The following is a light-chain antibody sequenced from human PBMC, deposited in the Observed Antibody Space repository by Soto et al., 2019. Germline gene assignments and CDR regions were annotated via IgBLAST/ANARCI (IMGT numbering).Light chain of an antibody. CDR2: GAS. CDR3: QQYGFLPHT. V-gene: IGKV3-20*01. Sequence: EIVMKLSPAALSVSPGERATLSCRASQSVSSNYLAWYQQKPGQAPGLLIYGASSRATGIPDRFSGSGSGTDFTLTISRLEPEDFAIYYSQQYGFLPHTSGDGT. CDR1: QSVSSNY. J-gene: IGKJ2*01.